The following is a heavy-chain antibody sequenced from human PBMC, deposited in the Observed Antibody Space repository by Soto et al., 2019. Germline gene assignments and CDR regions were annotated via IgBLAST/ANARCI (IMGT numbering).Heavy chain of an antibody. CDR2: SFYSGNT. D-gene: IGHD6-13*01. Sequence: QVQLQESGPRLVKPSQTLSLTCTVSGGSVSSDDYYWNWIRQPPGEGLEWIGYSFYSGNTYYNPAMKSRVTDSVDTSKNQFSLTLTSVTDADTAVYYCVRDVTNNSPTAHFTAAGHFASWGQGDLVTVSS. CDR3: VRDVTNNSPTAHFTAAGHFAS. V-gene: IGHV4-30-4*01. J-gene: IGHJ1*01. CDR1: GGSVSSDDYY.